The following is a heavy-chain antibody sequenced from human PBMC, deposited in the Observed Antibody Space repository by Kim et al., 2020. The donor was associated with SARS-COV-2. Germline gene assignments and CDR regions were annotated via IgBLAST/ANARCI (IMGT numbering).Heavy chain of an antibody. Sequence: ASVKVSCKASGYSFTSYAMNWVRQAPGQGLEWMGWINTNTGNPTYAQGFTGRFVFSLDTSVSTSYLQISSLKAEDSAVYYCARAAGSGSDLYYGMDVWGQGTTVTVSS. CDR1: GYSFTSYA. V-gene: IGHV7-4-1*02. CDR2: INTNTGNP. J-gene: IGHJ6*02. CDR3: ARAAGSGSDLYYGMDV. D-gene: IGHD3-10*01.